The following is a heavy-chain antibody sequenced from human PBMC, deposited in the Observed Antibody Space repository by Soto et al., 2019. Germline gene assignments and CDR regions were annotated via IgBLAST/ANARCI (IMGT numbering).Heavy chain of an antibody. Sequence: GGSLRLSCAASGFTFSSYAMSWVCQAPGKGLEWVSAISGSGGSTYYADSVKGRFTISRDNSKNTLYLQMNSLRAEDTAVYYCAKGGQWDSYMDVWGKGTTVTVSS. CDR2: ISGSGGST. V-gene: IGHV3-23*01. J-gene: IGHJ6*03. D-gene: IGHD1-26*01. CDR1: GFTFSSYA. CDR3: AKGGQWDSYMDV.